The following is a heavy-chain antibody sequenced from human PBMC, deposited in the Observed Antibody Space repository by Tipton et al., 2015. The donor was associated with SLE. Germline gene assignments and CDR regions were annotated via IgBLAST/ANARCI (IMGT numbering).Heavy chain of an antibody. D-gene: IGHD3-10*01. CDR1: GGSISSGGYY. V-gene: IGHV4-31*03. CDR2: IYYSGNT. J-gene: IGHJ4*02. Sequence: TLSLTCTVSGGSISSGGYYWSWIRQHPGKGLEWIGYIYYSGNTFYNPSLKSRVTISVDTSKNQLSLRLSSVTAADTAVYYCARERAEYYGSGSYFEYWGQGTLVTVSS. CDR3: ARERAEYYGSGSYFEY.